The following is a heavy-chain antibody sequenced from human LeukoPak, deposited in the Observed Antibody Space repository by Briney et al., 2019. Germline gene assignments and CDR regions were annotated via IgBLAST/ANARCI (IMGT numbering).Heavy chain of an antibody. CDR3: ARGPPKAAAQDY. Sequence: PGGSLRLSCAASGFIFSNYWMSWVRQAPGKGLEWVGNINEDGSQKYYGGSLKGRFTISRDNAKNSLYLQMNSLRAEDTAVYYCARGPPKAAAQDYWGQGTLVTVSS. J-gene: IGHJ4*02. D-gene: IGHD2-2*01. CDR1: GFIFSNYW. V-gene: IGHV3-7*01. CDR2: INEDGSQK.